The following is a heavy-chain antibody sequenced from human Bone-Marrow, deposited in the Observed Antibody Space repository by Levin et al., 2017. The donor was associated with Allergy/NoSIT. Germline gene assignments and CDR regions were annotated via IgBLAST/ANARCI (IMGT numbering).Heavy chain of an antibody. CDR1: GFTFSSHA. Sequence: GESLKISCAASGFTFSSHAMSWVRQAPGKGLEWVSAISKYGTSTYIADSVKGRFTFSRGNSSITLYLRMSGLTDEDTAMYYCVRRIAAPGTYKDHTGDVRGQGTTVTV. J-gene: IGHJ6*02. D-gene: IGHD6-13*01. V-gene: IGHV3-23*01. CDR2: ISKYGTST. CDR3: VRRIAAPGTYKDHTGDV.